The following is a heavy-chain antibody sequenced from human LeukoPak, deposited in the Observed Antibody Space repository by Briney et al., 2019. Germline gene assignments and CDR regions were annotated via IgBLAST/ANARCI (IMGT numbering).Heavy chain of an antibody. Sequence: GGSLRLSCAASGFTFSSYAMSWVRQAPGKGLEWVSAISGSGGSTYYADSVKGRFTISRDNSKSTLHLQMNSLRAEDTAVYYCAKDHRETYYYDSSGYSPPYYWGQGTLVTVSS. CDR1: GFTFSSYA. CDR3: AKDHRETYYYDSSGYSPPYY. D-gene: IGHD3-22*01. CDR2: ISGSGGST. J-gene: IGHJ4*02. V-gene: IGHV3-23*01.